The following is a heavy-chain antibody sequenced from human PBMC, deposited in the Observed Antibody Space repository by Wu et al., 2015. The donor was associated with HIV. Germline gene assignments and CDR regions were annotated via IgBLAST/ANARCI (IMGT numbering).Heavy chain of an antibody. CDR2: ISAYNGNT. D-gene: IGHD2-8*01. CDR3: AREILVTVSS. V-gene: IGHV1-18*01. Sequence: QVHLVQSATEVKKPGASVKVSCKASGYTFTNFGISWVRQAPGQGLEWVGWISAYNGNTNYAQKLQGRVTMTTDTSTSTAYMELRSLRSDDTAVYYCAREILVTVSSRDHGNLVHRLL. CDR1: GYTFTNFG. J-gene: IGHJ4*03.